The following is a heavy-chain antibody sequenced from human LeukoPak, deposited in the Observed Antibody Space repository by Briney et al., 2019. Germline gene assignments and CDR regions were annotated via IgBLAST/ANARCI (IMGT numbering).Heavy chain of an antibody. V-gene: IGHV4-30-4*01. Sequence: SETLSLTCTVSGGSLSSGNYYWSWIRQPPGKGLEWIGYIFYLGNTYYTPSLKSRVTISVDTSKNQFSLKLSSVTAADTAVYYCARKYPDHWFDPWGQGTLVTVSS. CDR2: IFYLGNT. D-gene: IGHD6-6*01. J-gene: IGHJ5*02. CDR3: ARKYPDHWFDP. CDR1: GGSLSSGNYY.